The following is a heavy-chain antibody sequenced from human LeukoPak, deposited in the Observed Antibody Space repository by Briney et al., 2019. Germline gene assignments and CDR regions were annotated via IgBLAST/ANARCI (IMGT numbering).Heavy chain of an antibody. CDR3: ARANAFYCSSTSCLFDY. CDR1: GYTFTGYY. V-gene: IGHV1-2*02. Sequence: ASVKVSCKASGYTFTGYYMHWVRQAPGQGLEWMAWINPNSGGTYYAQNFHDRITMTRDTSISTAYMELSRLRSDDTAIYYCARANAFYCSSTSCLFDYWGQGTLVTVPS. D-gene: IGHD2-2*01. CDR2: INPNSGGT. J-gene: IGHJ4*02.